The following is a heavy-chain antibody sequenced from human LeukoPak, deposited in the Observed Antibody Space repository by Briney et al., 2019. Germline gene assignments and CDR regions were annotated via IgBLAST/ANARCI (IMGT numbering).Heavy chain of an antibody. CDR3: ARLWFGELLPPGSWFDP. CDR2: IYYSGST. V-gene: IGHV4-39*07. Sequence: SETLSLTCTVSGGSISSSSYYWGWIRQPPGKGLEWIGSIYYSGSTYYNPSLKSRVTISVDTSKNQFSLKLSSVTAADTAVYYCARLWFGELLPPGSWFDPWGQGTLVTVSS. D-gene: IGHD3-10*01. J-gene: IGHJ5*02. CDR1: GGSISSSSYY.